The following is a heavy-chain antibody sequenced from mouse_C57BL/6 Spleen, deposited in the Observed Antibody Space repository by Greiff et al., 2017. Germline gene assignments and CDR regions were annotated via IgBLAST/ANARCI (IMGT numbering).Heavy chain of an antibody. Sequence: EVKLMESGGGLVKPGGSLKLSCAASGFTFSSYAMSWVRQTPEKRLEWVATISDGGSYTYYPDNVKGRFTISRDNAKNNLYLQMSHLKSEDTAMYYCARATMITTSYFDYWGQGTTLTVSS. J-gene: IGHJ2*01. CDR2: ISDGGSYT. CDR1: GFTFSSYA. CDR3: ARATMITTSYFDY. V-gene: IGHV5-4*03. D-gene: IGHD2-4*01.